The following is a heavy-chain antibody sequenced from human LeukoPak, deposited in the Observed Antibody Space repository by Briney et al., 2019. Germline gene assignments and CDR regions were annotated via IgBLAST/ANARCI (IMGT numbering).Heavy chain of an antibody. D-gene: IGHD5-24*01. CDR1: GYTFTSYG. CDR3: ARENGYSLVDY. CDR2: ISAYNGTT. Sequence: ASVKVSCXASGYTFTSYGISWVRQAPGQGLEWMGWISAYNGTTNYAQKLQGRVTMTTDTSTSTAYKELRSLRSDDTAVYYCARENGYSLVDYWGQGTLVTVSS. J-gene: IGHJ4*02. V-gene: IGHV1-18*01.